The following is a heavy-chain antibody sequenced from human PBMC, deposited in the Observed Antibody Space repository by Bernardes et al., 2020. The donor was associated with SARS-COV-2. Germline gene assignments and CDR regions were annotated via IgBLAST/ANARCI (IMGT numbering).Heavy chain of an antibody. J-gene: IGHJ4*02. CDR3: ARGDGDNSGYFDY. CDR1: GYSFINYA. Sequence: ASVKVSCKASGYSFINYAMHWVRQAPGQRLEWMGWIIADYVITKYSQKFQGRVTITRDSSASTAYMELSSLRSEDTAVYYCARGDGDNSGYFDYWGQGTLVTVSS. V-gene: IGHV1-3*01. CDR2: IIADYVIT. D-gene: IGHD3-10*01.